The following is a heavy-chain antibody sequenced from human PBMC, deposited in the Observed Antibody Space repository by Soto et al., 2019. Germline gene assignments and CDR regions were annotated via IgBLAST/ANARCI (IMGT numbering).Heavy chain of an antibody. D-gene: IGHD1-26*01. V-gene: IGHV3-33*01. J-gene: IGHJ4*02. Sequence: LRLSCAASGFTFSSYGMQWVRQAPGKGLEGVAVIGYDGSNKYYADSVKGRFTISRDNSKNTLYLQMNSLRAEDTAVYYCASQREGATQTHPLDYWGQGTLVTVSS. CDR3: ASQREGATQTHPLDY. CDR2: IGYDGSNK. CDR1: GFTFSSYG.